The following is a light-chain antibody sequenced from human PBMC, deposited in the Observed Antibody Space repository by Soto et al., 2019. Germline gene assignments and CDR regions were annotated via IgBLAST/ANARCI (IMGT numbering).Light chain of an antibody. CDR2: EVS. J-gene: IGLJ1*01. V-gene: IGLV2-18*02. CDR1: SSDVGSYDR. CDR3: TSYTSSNTLV. Sequence: QSALTQPPSVSGSPGQSVTISCTGTSSDVGSYDRVSWYQQPPGTAPKLMIYEVSNRPSGVPDRFSGSKSGNTASLTISGLQAEDEAEYYCTSYTSSNTLVFGTGTKVTVL.